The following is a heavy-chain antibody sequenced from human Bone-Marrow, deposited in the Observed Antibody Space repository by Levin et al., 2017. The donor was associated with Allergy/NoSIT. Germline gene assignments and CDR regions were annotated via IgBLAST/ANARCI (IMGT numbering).Heavy chain of an antibody. CDR2: IVGSGGET. V-gene: IGHV3-23*01. CDR3: VKMEQQLVQGTFQH. CDR1: GFTSAYFA. J-gene: IGHJ1*01. D-gene: IGHD6-13*01. Sequence: PGGSLRLSCAASGFTSAYFAMSWVRQSPGKGLEWVSSIVGSGGETYYADSVRGRFTISRDEPKNTVHLQMNNLRADDAALYHCVKMEQQLVQGTFQHWGQGTLVTVSS.